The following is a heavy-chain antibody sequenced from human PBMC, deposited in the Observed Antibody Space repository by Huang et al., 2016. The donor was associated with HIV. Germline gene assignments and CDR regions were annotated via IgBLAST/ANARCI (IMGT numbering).Heavy chain of an antibody. Sequence: QVQLVQSGAEVKKPGSSVQVSCKASGGTFSSYAISWVRQATGQGLEWMGGIIPSFGTANDAQKFQGRVTITADESTSTAYMELSSMRAEDTAVYYCARARGYYDSSVSYYFDYWGQGTLVTVSS. CDR2: IIPSFGTA. CDR1: GGTFSSYA. D-gene: IGHD3-22*01. CDR3: ARARGYYDSSVSYYFDY. J-gene: IGHJ4*02. V-gene: IGHV1-69*13.